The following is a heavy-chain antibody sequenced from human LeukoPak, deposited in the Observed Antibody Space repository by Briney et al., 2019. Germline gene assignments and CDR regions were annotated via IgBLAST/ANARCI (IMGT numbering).Heavy chain of an antibody. CDR3: ARASLGELSLAFDY. J-gene: IGHJ4*02. V-gene: IGHV4-59*01. CDR1: GGSISSYY. Sequence: SETLSLTCTVSGGSISSYYWSWIRQPPGKGLEWIGYIYYSGSTNYNPSLKSRVTISVDTSKNQFSLKLSSVTAADTAVYYCARASLGELSLAFDYWGQGTLVTVSS. CDR2: IYYSGST. D-gene: IGHD3-16*02.